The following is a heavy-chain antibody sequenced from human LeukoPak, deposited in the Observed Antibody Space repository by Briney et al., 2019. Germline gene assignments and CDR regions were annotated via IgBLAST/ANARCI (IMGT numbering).Heavy chain of an antibody. Sequence: GGSLRLSCAASGFTLRTYWMSWVRQAPGKGLEWVASIKRDGSEKYYVDSVKGRFTISRDNAKNSLYLQMNSLRAEDTAVYYCAKANPVAGTRVIGYWGQGTLVTVSS. CDR1: GFTLRTYW. D-gene: IGHD6-19*01. CDR2: IKRDGSEK. CDR3: AKANPVAGTRVIGY. J-gene: IGHJ4*02. V-gene: IGHV3-7*03.